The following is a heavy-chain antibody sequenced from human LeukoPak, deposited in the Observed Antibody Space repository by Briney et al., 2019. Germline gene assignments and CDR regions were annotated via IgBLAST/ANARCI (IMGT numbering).Heavy chain of an antibody. CDR2: IYYSGST. D-gene: IGHD3-16*02. CDR1: GGSISSGDYY. V-gene: IGHV4-30-4*01. Sequence: SETLSLTCTVSGGSISSGDYYWSWIRQPPGKGLEWIGYIYYSGSTYYNPSLKSRVTISVDTSKNQFSLKLSSVTAADTAVYYCARVGGYDYVWGSYRPFDYWGQGALVTVSS. J-gene: IGHJ4*02. CDR3: ARVGGYDYVWGSYRPFDY.